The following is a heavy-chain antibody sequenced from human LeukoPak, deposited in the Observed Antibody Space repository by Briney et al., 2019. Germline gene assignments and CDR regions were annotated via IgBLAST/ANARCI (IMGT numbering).Heavy chain of an antibody. Sequence: GGSLRLSCAASGFTFSSYWMHWVRQAPGKGLVWVSRINSDGSSTSYADSVKGRFTISRDNAKNTLYLQMNSLRAEDTAVYYCAREYDYVWGSRRTAPRNWFDPWGQGTLVTVSS. CDR1: GFTFSSYW. J-gene: IGHJ5*02. V-gene: IGHV3-74*01. D-gene: IGHD3-16*01. CDR2: INSDGSST. CDR3: AREYDYVWGSRRTAPRNWFDP.